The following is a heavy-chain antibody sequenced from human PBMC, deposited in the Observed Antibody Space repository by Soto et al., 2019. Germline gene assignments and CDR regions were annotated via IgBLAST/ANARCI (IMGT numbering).Heavy chain of an antibody. Sequence: GGSLRLSCAASGFTFTRYSMNWVRQAPGKGLEWVSSISSTTNYIYYGDSMKGRFTISRDNAKNSLYLEMNSLRAEDTAVYYCARESQDLTSNFDYWGQGTLVTVSS. J-gene: IGHJ4*02. CDR1: GFTFTRYS. CDR2: ISSTTNYI. CDR3: ARESQDLTSNFDY. V-gene: IGHV3-21*06.